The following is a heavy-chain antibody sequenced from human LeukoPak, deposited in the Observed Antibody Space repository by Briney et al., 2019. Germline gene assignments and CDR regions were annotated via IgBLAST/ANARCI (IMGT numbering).Heavy chain of an antibody. Sequence: GGSLRLSCAASGFSFSSYWMNWVRNAPGKELVWVSRINNDGSITSHADSVKGRFTISRDNAKNTLYLQMNSLRAEDTAVYYCARAPRGDCSGGTCNSWFDPWGQGTLVTVSS. D-gene: IGHD2-15*01. CDR3: ARAPRGDCSGGTCNSWFDP. V-gene: IGHV3-74*01. CDR2: INNDGSIT. CDR1: GFSFSSYW. J-gene: IGHJ5*02.